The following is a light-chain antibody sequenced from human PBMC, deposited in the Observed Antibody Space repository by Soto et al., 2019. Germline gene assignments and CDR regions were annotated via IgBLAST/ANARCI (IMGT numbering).Light chain of an antibody. CDR3: QQYSSSPSIT. Sequence: EIVLTQSPGTLSLSPGERATLSCRASQSVSSGYLAWYQQKPGQAPRLLIDGASTRATGIPDRFSGSGSGTDFTLTISRLEPEDFAVYYCQQYSSSPSITFGQGTRLEIK. CDR2: GAS. J-gene: IGKJ5*01. V-gene: IGKV3-20*01. CDR1: QSVSSGY.